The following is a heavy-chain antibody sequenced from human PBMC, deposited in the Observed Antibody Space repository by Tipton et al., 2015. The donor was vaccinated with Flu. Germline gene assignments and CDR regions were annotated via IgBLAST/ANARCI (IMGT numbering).Heavy chain of an antibody. CDR1: GDSISSYY. J-gene: IGHJ4*02. V-gene: IGHV4-4*07. D-gene: IGHD3-22*01. Sequence: LRLSCSVSGDSISSYYWSWIRQPAGKGLEWIGRIFTSGSTDYNPSLKSRVSMSIDMSKNQVSLKLTSVTAADTAVYYCVRDPGYYDSSVYFDFWGQGALVTVSS. CDR2: IFTSGST. CDR3: VRDPGYYDSSVYFDF.